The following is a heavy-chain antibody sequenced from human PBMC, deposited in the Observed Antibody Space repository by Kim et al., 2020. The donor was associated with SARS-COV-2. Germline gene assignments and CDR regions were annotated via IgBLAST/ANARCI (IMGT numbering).Heavy chain of an antibody. CDR3: ARLLWFGELSEKEFDP. J-gene: IGHJ5*02. CDR1: GYTFTSYG. Sequence: ASVKVSCKASGYTFTSYGISWVRQAPGKGLEWMGWISAYNGNTNYAQKLQGRVTMTTETTTSTASMELRSLRSDDTAVYYCARLLWFGELSEKEFDPWGQGALFTVSS. V-gene: IGHV1-18*04. CDR2: ISAYNGNT. D-gene: IGHD3-10*01.